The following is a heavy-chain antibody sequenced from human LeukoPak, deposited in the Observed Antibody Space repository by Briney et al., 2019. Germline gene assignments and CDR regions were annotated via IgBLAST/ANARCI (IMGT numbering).Heavy chain of an antibody. V-gene: IGHV1-18*01. Sequence: ASVKVSCKASGYTFTSYGISWVRQAPGQGLEWMGWISTYNGDTNYAQKLQGRVTMTTDTSTNTAYVELSSLRSEDTAVYYCARGGIVATIDYWGQGTLVTVSS. CDR3: ARGGIVATIDY. CDR2: ISTYNGDT. J-gene: IGHJ4*02. D-gene: IGHD5-12*01. CDR1: GYTFTSYG.